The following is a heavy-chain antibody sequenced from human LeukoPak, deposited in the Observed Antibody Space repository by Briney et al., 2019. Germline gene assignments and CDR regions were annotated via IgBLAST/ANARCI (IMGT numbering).Heavy chain of an antibody. CDR2: IIPIFGTA. V-gene: IGHV1-69*13. D-gene: IGHD3-16*02. Sequence: SVKVSCKASGGTFSSYAISWVRQAPGQGLEWMGGIIPIFGTANYAQKFQGRVTITADESTSTAYMELSSLRSEDTAVYYCARDPSYKIIGDTDADWGQGTLVTVSS. J-gene: IGHJ4*02. CDR1: GGTFSSYA. CDR3: ARDPSYKIIGDTDAD.